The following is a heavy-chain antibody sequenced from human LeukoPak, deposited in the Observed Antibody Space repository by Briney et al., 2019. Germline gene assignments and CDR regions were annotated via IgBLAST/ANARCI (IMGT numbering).Heavy chain of an antibody. CDR1: GYTFTSHG. D-gene: IGHD6-6*01. CDR2: IHTYSGNT. Sequence: ASVKVSCKTSGYTFTSHGVTWVRQAPGQGLEWLGWIHTYSGNTKYAQKLQGRVTMTTDTPTSTAYMELRSLRSDDTAVYYCAREMGIAARPGLDYWGQGTLVTVSS. V-gene: IGHV1-18*01. J-gene: IGHJ4*02. CDR3: AREMGIAARPGLDY.